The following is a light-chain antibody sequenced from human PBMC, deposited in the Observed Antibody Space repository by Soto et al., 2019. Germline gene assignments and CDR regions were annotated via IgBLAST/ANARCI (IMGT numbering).Light chain of an antibody. Sequence: QPVLTQPPSASGTPGQRVTISCSGSTSNIGSNTVNWYQHFPGTAPKLLIYSNNERPSGVPDRFSGSKSGTSASLAISGLQSEDEADYYCAPWDDSLNAYVLFGGGTKVTVL. V-gene: IGLV1-44*01. CDR2: SNN. J-gene: IGLJ3*02. CDR1: TSNIGSNT. CDR3: APWDDSLNAYVL.